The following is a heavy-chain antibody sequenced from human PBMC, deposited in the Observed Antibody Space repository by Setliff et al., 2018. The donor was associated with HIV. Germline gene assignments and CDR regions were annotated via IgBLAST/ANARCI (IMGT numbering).Heavy chain of an antibody. CDR2: TIPMFGTA. Sequence: SVKVSCKASGGTFGIYGISWVRQAPGQGLEWMGGTIPMFGTANYAQKFQGRVMITTDESTNTGYMELSSLRSEDTAVYYCARESACSSTSCPKVLDYWGQGTLVTVSS. CDR1: GGTFGIYG. V-gene: IGHV1-69*05. CDR3: ARESACSSTSCPKVLDY. J-gene: IGHJ4*02. D-gene: IGHD2-2*01.